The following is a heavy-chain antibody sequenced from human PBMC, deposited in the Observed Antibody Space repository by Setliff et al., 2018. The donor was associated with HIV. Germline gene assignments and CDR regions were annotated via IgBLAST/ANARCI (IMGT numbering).Heavy chain of an antibody. V-gene: IGHV3-23*05. CDR3: AKRRVSNIGPGDY. J-gene: IGHJ4*02. CDR2: ISHNGTDT. CDR1: EFTFSKYA. Sequence: PGGSLRLSCTGSEFTFSKYAMNWVRQAPGKGLEWVSGISHNGTDTHYADSLKGRFAVSRDNSNNTLFLQMHNLRADDTAVYYCAKRRVSNIGPGDYWGQGTLVTV. D-gene: IGHD3-16*02.